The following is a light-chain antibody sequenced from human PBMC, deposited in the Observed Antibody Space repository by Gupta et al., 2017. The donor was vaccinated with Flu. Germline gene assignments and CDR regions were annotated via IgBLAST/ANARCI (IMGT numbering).Light chain of an antibody. CDR2: GAS. Sequence: EIVLTQSPGTLSLSPGERATVSCRASQSVSSSYSAWHQQKLGQSPRPLIYGASNRATGTPDRFSGSGSGIDFTLTMSRLEPEDLAVSYCQQFGSSPPQTFGQGTKVEIK. CDR1: QSVSSSY. J-gene: IGKJ1*01. CDR3: QQFGSSPPQT. V-gene: IGKV3-20*01.